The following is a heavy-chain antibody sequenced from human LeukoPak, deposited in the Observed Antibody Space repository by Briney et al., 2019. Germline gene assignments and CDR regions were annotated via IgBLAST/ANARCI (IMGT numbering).Heavy chain of an antibody. J-gene: IGHJ4*02. CDR2: INPNSGGT. CDR3: ARLLWFGELNDY. Sequence: ASVRVSCKASGYTLTGYYMHWVRQAPGQGLEWMGWINPNSGGTNYAQKFQGRVTMTRATSISTAYMELSRLRSDDTAVYYCARLLWFGELNDYWGQGTLVTVSS. CDR1: GYTLTGYY. V-gene: IGHV1-2*02. D-gene: IGHD3-10*01.